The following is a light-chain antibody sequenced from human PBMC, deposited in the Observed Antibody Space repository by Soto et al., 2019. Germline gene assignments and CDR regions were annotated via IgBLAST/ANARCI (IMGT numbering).Light chain of an antibody. CDR3: QSYDSRLSGWV. Sequence: QSVLTQPPSVSGAPGQRATISCTGSSSNIGASYAVHWYQQLPGTAPKLLIYDNNNRPSGVPDRFSGSKSGTSASLAITGLQAEDEGDYYCQSYDSRLSGWVFGGGTKLTVL. V-gene: IGLV1-40*01. CDR2: DNN. J-gene: IGLJ3*02. CDR1: SSNIGASYA.